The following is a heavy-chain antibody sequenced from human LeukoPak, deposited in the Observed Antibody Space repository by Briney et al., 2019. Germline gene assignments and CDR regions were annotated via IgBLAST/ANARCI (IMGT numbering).Heavy chain of an antibody. CDR3: AAPTGGIVGWLVLDFDY. CDR1: GFTFSSYG. Sequence: QPGGSLRVSCAASGFTFSSYGMHWVRQAPGKGLEWVAFIRYDGSNKYYADSVKGRFTISRDNSKNTLYLQMNSLRAEDTAVYYCAAPTGGIVGWLVLDFDYWGQGTLVTVSS. V-gene: IGHV3-30*02. J-gene: IGHJ4*02. D-gene: IGHD6-19*01. CDR2: IRYDGSNK.